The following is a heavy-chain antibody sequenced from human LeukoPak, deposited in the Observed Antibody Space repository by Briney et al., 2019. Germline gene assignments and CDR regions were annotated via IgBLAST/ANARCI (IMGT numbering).Heavy chain of an antibody. V-gene: IGHV3-30*04. Sequence: PGRSLRLSCAASAFTFSAYSMHWVRQAPGKGLEWVAIISYDGSNKYYADSVKGRVTISRDNSKNTLYLQMNSLRAEDTAVYYCARAYGAVGSPFDYWGQGTLVTVSS. CDR2: ISYDGSNK. D-gene: IGHD1-26*01. CDR1: AFTFSAYS. J-gene: IGHJ4*02. CDR3: ARAYGAVGSPFDY.